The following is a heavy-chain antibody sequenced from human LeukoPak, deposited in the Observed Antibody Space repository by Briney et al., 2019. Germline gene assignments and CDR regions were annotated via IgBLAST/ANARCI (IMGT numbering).Heavy chain of an antibody. Sequence: ASVKVSCKASGYTFTGYYIHWVRQAPGQGLEWMGWINPNSGGTNYAQKFQGRVTMTRDTSISTAYMELSRLRSDDTAVYYCARSVLGSYYDVGEEYFDYWGQGTLVTVSS. CDR3: ARSVLGSYYDVGEEYFDY. CDR1: GYTFTGYY. J-gene: IGHJ4*02. V-gene: IGHV1-2*02. CDR2: INPNSGGT. D-gene: IGHD1-26*01.